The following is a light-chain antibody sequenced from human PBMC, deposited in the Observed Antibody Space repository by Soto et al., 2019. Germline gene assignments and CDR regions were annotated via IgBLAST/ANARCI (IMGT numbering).Light chain of an antibody. Sequence: DIKMTQSPSSLSASVGDRVTITCRASQGISIFLAWYQQKPGKVPKLLISAASTLQSGVPSRFSGSGSGTDFTLTITSLQPEDVATYYCQKYSSVITFGQGTRLEIK. V-gene: IGKV1-27*01. CDR3: QKYSSVIT. CDR2: AAS. J-gene: IGKJ5*01. CDR1: QGISIF.